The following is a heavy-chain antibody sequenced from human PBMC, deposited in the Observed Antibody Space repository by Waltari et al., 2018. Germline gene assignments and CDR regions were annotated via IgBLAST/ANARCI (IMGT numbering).Heavy chain of an antibody. Sequence: QVQLVQSGAEVKKPGASVKVSCKASGYTFTSYGISWVRQAPGQGLEWMGWIRAYKGNTNYAQKLKGRVTMTTDTSTSTAYRELRSLRSDDTAVYYCARDAVHGSGSYYRVGAFDIWGQGTMVTVSS. CDR2: IRAYKGNT. J-gene: IGHJ3*02. CDR1: GYTFTSYG. D-gene: IGHD3-10*01. CDR3: ARDAVHGSGSYYRVGAFDI. V-gene: IGHV1-18*01.